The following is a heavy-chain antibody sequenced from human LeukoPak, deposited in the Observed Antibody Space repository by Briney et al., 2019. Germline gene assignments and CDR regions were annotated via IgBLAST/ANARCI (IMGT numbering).Heavy chain of an antibody. CDR1: GFTFSSYG. J-gene: IGHJ4*02. V-gene: IGHV3-33*01. CDR2: IWYDGSNK. D-gene: IGHD6-13*01. CDR3: AREGTPTRLRYSSSWAVIDY. Sequence: PGGSLRLSCAASGFTFSSYGMHWVRQAPGKGLEWVAVIWYDGSNKYYADSVKGRFTISRDNSKNTLYLQMNSLRAEDTAVYYCAREGTPTRLRYSSSWAVIDYWGQGTLVTVSS.